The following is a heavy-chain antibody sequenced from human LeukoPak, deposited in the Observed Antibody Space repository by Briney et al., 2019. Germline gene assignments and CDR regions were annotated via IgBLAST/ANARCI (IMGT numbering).Heavy chain of an antibody. CDR2: IIPILGIA. V-gene: IGHV1-69*04. J-gene: IGHJ6*02. CDR3: ARSPPDWFGGMDV. D-gene: IGHD3-9*01. CDR1: GGTFSSYA. Sequence: ASVKVSCKASGGTFSSYAISWVRQAPGQGLEWMGRIIPILGIANYAQKFQGRVTITADKSTSTAYMELSSLRSEDTAVYYCARSPPDWFGGMDVWGQGTTVTVSS.